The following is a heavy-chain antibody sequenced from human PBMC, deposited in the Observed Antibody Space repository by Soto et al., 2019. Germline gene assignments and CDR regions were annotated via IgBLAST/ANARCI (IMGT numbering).Heavy chain of an antibody. V-gene: IGHV3-33*01. CDR1: GFTFSSYC. CDR2: IWYDGSNK. D-gene: IGHD2-2*01. Sequence: GGSLRLSCAASGFTFSSYCMHWVRQAPGKGLEWVAVIWYDGSNKYYADSVKGRFTISRDNSKNTLYLQMNSLRAEDTAVYYCARDPGYCISTSCYNYYYYGMDVWGQGTTVTVSS. J-gene: IGHJ6*02. CDR3: ARDPGYCISTSCYNYYYYGMDV.